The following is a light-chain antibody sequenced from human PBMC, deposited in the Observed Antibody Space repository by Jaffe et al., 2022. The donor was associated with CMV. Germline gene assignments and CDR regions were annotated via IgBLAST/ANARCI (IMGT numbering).Light chain of an antibody. V-gene: IGLV2-23*02. CDR3: CSYAGSSTLV. J-gene: IGLJ2*01. CDR1: SSDVGSFDL. CDR2: EVS. Sequence: QSALTQPASVSASPGQSLTISCTGTSSDVGSFDLVSWYQYNPGKAPKLLIYEVSRRPSGVSNRFSGSKSGNTASLTISGLQAEDEADYYCCSYAGSSTLVFGGGTKLTVL.